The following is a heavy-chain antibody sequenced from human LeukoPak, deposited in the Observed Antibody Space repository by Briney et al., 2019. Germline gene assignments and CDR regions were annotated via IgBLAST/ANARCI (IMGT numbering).Heavy chain of an antibody. Sequence: GGSLRLSCAVSGITLSNYGMSWVRQAPGKGLEWVAGISDSGGRTNYADSVKGRFTISRDNQMNSLRAEDTAIYFCAKRGVVIRVILVGFHKEASYFDSWGQGALVTVSS. D-gene: IGHD3-22*01. V-gene: IGHV3-23*01. CDR2: ISDSGGRT. J-gene: IGHJ4*02. CDR1: GITLSNYG. CDR3: AKRGVVIRVILVGFHKEASYFDS.